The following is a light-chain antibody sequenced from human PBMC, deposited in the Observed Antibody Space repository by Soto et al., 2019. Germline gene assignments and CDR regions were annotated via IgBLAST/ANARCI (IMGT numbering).Light chain of an antibody. CDR2: GVF. CDR1: QSVRSD. CDR3: QHYHTLPLT. V-gene: IGKV3-15*01. Sequence: EIVMTQSPATLSVSPGEGATLSCRASQSVRSDLAWYQHKPGLAPRLLIYGVFTRATGIPARFSGSGSGTEFTLSISSLQSEDSAIYYCQHYHTLPLTFGGGTKV. J-gene: IGKJ4*01.